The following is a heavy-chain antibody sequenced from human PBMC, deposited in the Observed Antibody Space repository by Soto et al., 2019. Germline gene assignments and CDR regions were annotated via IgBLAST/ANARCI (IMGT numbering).Heavy chain of an antibody. CDR1: GFTFSSYA. Sequence: EVQLLESGGGLVQPGGSLRLSCAASGFTFSSYAMSWVRQAPGKGLVWVSRASPDGSSTSYADSVKGRFTISRDNAKNMLYMEMNSLRAEDTAVYYCASHGSGDYFWFDPWGQGTLVTVSS. CDR3: ASHGSGDYFWFDP. CDR2: ASPDGSST. D-gene: IGHD4-17*01. J-gene: IGHJ5*02. V-gene: IGHV3-74*02.